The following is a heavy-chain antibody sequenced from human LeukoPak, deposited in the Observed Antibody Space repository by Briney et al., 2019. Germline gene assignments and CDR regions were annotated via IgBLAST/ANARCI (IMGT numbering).Heavy chain of an antibody. V-gene: IGHV3-7*05. CDR1: GFIFSDYW. J-gene: IGHJ4*02. D-gene: IGHD4-11*01. CDR2: IEEDGSEE. Sequence: GGSLRLSCAASGFIFSDYWMNWVREAPGKGLEWVADIEEDGSEEYYADPVKGRLTISRDNAKNSLYLQMNSLRAEDTAVYYCARGEVDSNVDYWGQGTLVSVSS. CDR3: ARGEVDSNVDY.